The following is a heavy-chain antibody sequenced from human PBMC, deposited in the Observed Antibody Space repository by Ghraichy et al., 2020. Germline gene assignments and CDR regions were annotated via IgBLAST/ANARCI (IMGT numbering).Heavy chain of an antibody. Sequence: GESLNISCTASGFTFSSYSMNWVRQAPGKGLEWVSSISSSSSSYIYYADSVKGRFTISRDNAKNSLYLQMNSLRAEDTAVYYCARRSTMYCTNGVCYFGGMDVWGQGTTVTVSS. J-gene: IGHJ6*02. CDR2: ISSSSSSYI. CDR3: ARRSTMYCTNGVCYFGGMDV. V-gene: IGHV3-21*01. CDR1: GFTFSSYS. D-gene: IGHD2-8*01.